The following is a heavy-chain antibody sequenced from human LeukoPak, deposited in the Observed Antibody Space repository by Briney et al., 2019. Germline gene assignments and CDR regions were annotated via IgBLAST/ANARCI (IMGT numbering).Heavy chain of an antibody. J-gene: IGHJ6*02. D-gene: IGHD1-26*01. CDR2: IYYSGST. V-gene: IGHV4-39*07. CDR1: GGSISSSSYY. CDR3: ARLVGATYMRYYYGMDV. Sequence: PSETLSLTCTVSGGSISSSSYYWGWIRQPPGKGLEWIGSIYYSGSTNYNPSLKSRVTISVDTSKNQFSLKLSSVTAADTAVYYCARLVGATYMRYYYGMDVWGQGTTVTVSS.